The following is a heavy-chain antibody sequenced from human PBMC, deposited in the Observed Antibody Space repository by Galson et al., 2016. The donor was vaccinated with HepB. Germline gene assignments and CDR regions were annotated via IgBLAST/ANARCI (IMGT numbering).Heavy chain of an antibody. CDR3: AKSLEACSGDTCYRGYFDS. D-gene: IGHD2-15*01. V-gene: IGHV3-23*01. CDR1: GFTFNTHG. CDR2: VGGNGGST. Sequence: SLRLSCAASGFTFNTHGMSWVRQAPGKGLEWVSTVGGNGGSTYYADSVKGRFTISRDNSKNTLYLQMSSLRADDTAVYYCAKSLEACSGDTCYRGYFDSWGQGTLVTVSS. J-gene: IGHJ4*02.